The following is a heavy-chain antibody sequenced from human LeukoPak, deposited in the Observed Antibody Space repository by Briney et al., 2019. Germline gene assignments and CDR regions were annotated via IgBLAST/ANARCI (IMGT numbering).Heavy chain of an antibody. CDR1: GFTVSSNY. V-gene: IGHV3-66*02. Sequence: QAGGSLRLSCAASGFTVSSNYMGWVRQAPGKGLEWVSVLYSDGTTYYPDSVKGRFTISRDSSQNTLYLQLDSLRAEDTAVYYCARLYDRSAYGAFDIWGQGTMVTVSS. CDR2: LYSDGTT. J-gene: IGHJ3*02. CDR3: ARLYDRSAYGAFDI. D-gene: IGHD3-22*01.